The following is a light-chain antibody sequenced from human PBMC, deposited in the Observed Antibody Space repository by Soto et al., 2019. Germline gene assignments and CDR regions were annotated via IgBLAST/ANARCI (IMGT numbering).Light chain of an antibody. CDR2: AAS. V-gene: IGKV1-39*01. Sequence: DIQMTQSPSSLSASVGDRVTITCRSSQSISSYLNCYQQQPWQAPNLLLYAASSLQSGVPSRFSGSGSGTEFTLPSSSLQPDDVETYYCQQRYSTPSTFGQGTKVESK. CDR3: QQRYSTPST. J-gene: IGKJ1*01. CDR1: QSISSY.